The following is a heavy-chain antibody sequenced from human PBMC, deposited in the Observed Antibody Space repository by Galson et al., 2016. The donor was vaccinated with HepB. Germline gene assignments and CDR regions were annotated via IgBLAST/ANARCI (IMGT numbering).Heavy chain of an antibody. Sequence: SVKVSCKASGYTFTNYYMHWVRQAPRQGLQWMGIINPTGSSTSYAQKFQGRVTLTRDTSTSTVYMKLSSLRSEDTAVYYCARSPQWLEHFDYWGQGTLVTVSS. J-gene: IGHJ4*02. V-gene: IGHV1-46*01. CDR1: GYTFTNYY. D-gene: IGHD6-19*01. CDR2: INPTGSST. CDR3: ARSPQWLEHFDY.